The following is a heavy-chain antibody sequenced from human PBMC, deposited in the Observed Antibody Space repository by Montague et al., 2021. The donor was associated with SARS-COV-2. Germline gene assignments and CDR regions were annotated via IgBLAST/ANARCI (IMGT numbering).Heavy chain of an antibody. Sequence: SLSLSLSASGFTFNDYAMSWVRQAPGKGLEWVSIIYSGGRGTYYGDSVKGRFTISRDNSKNTLYLQMNSLRAEDTAVYYCAKDPFYDLWSGYYFDYWGQGTLVTVSS. V-gene: IGHV3-23*03. J-gene: IGHJ4*02. CDR2: IYSGGRGT. CDR1: GFTFNDYA. D-gene: IGHD3-3*01. CDR3: AKDPFYDLWSGYYFDY.